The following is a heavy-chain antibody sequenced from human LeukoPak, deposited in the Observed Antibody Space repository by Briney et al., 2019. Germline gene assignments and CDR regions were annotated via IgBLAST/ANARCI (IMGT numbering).Heavy chain of an antibody. CDR1: GFTFSSYE. J-gene: IGHJ4*02. V-gene: IGHV3-48*03. CDR3: ARDYCSGGSCYSGFDY. D-gene: IGHD2-15*01. CDR2: ISSSGNTI. Sequence: GGSLRLSCVASGFTFSSYEMNWVRQAPGKGLDWVSYISSSGNTIYYADSVKGRFTIFRDNAKNSVYLQMNSLRAEDTAVYYCARDYCSGGSCYSGFDYWGQGTLVTVSS.